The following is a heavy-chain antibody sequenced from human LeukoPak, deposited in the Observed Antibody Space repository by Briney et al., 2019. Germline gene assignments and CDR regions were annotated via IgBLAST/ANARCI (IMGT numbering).Heavy chain of an antibody. CDR2: INPNSGGT. J-gene: IGHJ5*02. CDR1: GYTFTSYD. V-gene: IGHV1-2*02. Sequence: ASVKVSCKASGYTFTSYDINWVRQATGQGLEWMGWINPNSGGTNYAQKFQGRVTMTRDTSISTAYMELSRLRSDDTAVYYCARVGGSWSRKNWFDPWGQGTLVTVSS. CDR3: ARVGGSWSRKNWFDP. D-gene: IGHD6-13*01.